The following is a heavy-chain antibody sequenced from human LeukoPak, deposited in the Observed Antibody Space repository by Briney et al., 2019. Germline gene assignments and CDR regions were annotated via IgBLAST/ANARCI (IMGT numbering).Heavy chain of an antibody. CDR1: GFPFSSHG. D-gene: IGHD1-26*01. CDR2: ISPGGGPT. V-gene: IGHV3-23*01. J-gene: IGHJ4*02. CDR3: ARDEEGGSYPLDY. Sequence: GGSLRLSCAGSGFPFSSHGMNWVRQAPGRGLEWVSGISPGGGPTYYADSVRGRFTISRDDSKNTLYLQMKNLRAEDTAVYYCARDEEGGSYPLDYWGQGTLVTVSS.